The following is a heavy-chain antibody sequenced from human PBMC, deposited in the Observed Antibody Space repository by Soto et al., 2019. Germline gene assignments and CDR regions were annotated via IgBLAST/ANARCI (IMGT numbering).Heavy chain of an antibody. V-gene: IGHV5-10-1*01. J-gene: IGHJ4*02. CDR3: ARQVYDSDTGPNFLYYLDS. CDR1: GYSLAGYW. Sequence: GESPKISCKGSGYSLAGYWITWVRQQPGKGLEWMVRIDPCESQTYYRPSFRGHVTSAVAKAITSVLLQWGSLMSPDAAMYYCARQVYDSDTGPNFLYYLDSWGQGTPVTVSS. CDR2: IDPCESQT. D-gene: IGHD3-22*01.